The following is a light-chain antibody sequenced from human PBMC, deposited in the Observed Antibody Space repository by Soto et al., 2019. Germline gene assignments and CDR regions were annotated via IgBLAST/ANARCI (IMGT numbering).Light chain of an antibody. CDR3: QQYGSSPIT. CDR2: GAS. CDR1: QSVSSNY. V-gene: IGKV3-20*01. J-gene: IGKJ5*01. Sequence: EIVVTQSPGTLSLSPGERATLSCRASQSVSSNYLAWYQQKPGQAPRLLIYGASSRATGITDRFSGSGSGTDFTFTISRLEPEDFAVYYCQQYGSSPITFGQGTRLEIK.